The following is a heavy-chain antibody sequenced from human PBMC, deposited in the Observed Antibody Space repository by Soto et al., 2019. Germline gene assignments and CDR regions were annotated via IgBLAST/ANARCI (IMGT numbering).Heavy chain of an antibody. J-gene: IGHJ2*01. D-gene: IGHD3-22*01. Sequence: EVQLVESGGGLVQPGGSLRLSCAASGFPFSSYWMSWVRQAPGKGLEWVANIKQDGSEKYYVDAVKGRFTISRDDGKNSLCLQMNSLRAEDTAVYYCASPGLVVVITREWYFDLWGRGTLVTVSS. CDR2: IKQDGSEK. V-gene: IGHV3-7*01. CDR1: GFPFSSYW. CDR3: ASPGLVVVITREWYFDL.